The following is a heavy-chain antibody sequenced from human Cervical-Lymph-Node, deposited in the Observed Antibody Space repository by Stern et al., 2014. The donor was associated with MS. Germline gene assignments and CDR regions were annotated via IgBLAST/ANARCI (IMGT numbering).Heavy chain of an antibody. Sequence: QVQLVESGAEVRKPGASVKVSCEASGYTFTNYGISWVRQAPGQGLEWMGWISASNGYTRYAQQYQGRVTMTTDTSTSTAYMELRSLRSDDTAKYYCARVKLTVHGDHWGQGTLVTVSS. V-gene: IGHV1-18*01. CDR3: ARVKLTVHGDH. D-gene: IGHD1-1*01. CDR1: GYTFTNYG. CDR2: ISASNGYT. J-gene: IGHJ4*02.